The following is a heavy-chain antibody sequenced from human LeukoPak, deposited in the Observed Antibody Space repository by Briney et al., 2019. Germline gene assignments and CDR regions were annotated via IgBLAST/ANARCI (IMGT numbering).Heavy chain of an antibody. CDR3: ATVPETGRGSGRDSIDS. CDR2: FSTRGART. Sequence: GGSLRLSCVASGFTFSNHAMNWVRLATGKGLEWVSTFSTRGARTYYGDSVKGLFSMSRDDAASTLFLQMNSLRPEDTAVYYCATVPETGRGSGRDSIDSCGQRILVTVSS. D-gene: IGHD6-19*01. J-gene: IGHJ4*02. CDR1: GFTFSNHA. V-gene: IGHV3-23*01.